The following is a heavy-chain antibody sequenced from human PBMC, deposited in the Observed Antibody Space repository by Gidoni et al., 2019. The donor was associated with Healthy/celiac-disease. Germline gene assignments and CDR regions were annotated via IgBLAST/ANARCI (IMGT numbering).Heavy chain of an antibody. D-gene: IGHD3-3*01. CDR2: ISGSGGST. Sequence: EVQLLESGGGLVQPGGSLRLSCAASGFTFSSYAMSWVLQAPGQGLEWVSAISGSGGSTYYADSVKGRFTISRDNSKNTLYLQMNSLRAEDTAVYYCAKGGFWSGYYTESEFDYWGQGTLVTVSS. J-gene: IGHJ4*02. CDR3: AKGGFWSGYYTESEFDY. CDR1: GFTFSSYA. V-gene: IGHV3-23*01.